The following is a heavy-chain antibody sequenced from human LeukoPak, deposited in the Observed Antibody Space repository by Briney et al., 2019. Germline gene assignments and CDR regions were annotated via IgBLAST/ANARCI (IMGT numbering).Heavy chain of an antibody. CDR3: ARSRFYFDY. CDR1: GFTFSTYW. Sequence: HPGGSLRLSCAASGFTFSTYWMGWVRQAPGKGLEWVAKIEPDGSEKDHVDSVKGRFTISRDNAKNSLYLQLNSLRAEDTAVYYCARSRFYFDYWGQGTLVTVSS. J-gene: IGHJ4*02. V-gene: IGHV3-7*01. CDR2: IEPDGSEK.